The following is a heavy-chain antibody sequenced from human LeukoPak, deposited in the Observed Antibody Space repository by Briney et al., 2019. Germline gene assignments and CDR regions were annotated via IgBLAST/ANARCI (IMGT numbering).Heavy chain of an antibody. D-gene: IGHD1-26*01. CDR1: GFTFSSYW. V-gene: IGHV3-74*01. J-gene: IGHJ4*02. Sequence: PGGSLRLSCAASGFTFSSYWMHWVRQAPGKGLVWVSPIKSAGSSTSYANSVKGRFTISRDNAKNTLYLQMNSLRAEDTAVYYCAREESPERGSYGHFDYWGQGTLVTVSS. CDR2: IKSAGSST. CDR3: AREESPERGSYGHFDY.